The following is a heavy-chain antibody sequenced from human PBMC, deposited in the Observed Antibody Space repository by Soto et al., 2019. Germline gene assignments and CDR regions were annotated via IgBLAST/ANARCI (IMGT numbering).Heavy chain of an antibody. Sequence: ALETLSLTWAVSGGSIYSCNWSGWVRQPPGKGLEWIGEIYHSGSTNYNPSLKSRVTISVDKSKNQFSLKLSSVTAADTAVYYCARAEYSGYDWAFYFDYWGQGTLVTVSS. CDR1: GGSIYSCNW. J-gene: IGHJ4*02. D-gene: IGHD5-12*01. CDR3: ARAEYSGYDWAFYFDY. CDR2: IYHSGST. V-gene: IGHV4-4*02.